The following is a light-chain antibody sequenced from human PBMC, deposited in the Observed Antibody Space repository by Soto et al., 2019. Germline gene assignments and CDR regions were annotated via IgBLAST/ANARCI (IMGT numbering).Light chain of an antibody. J-gene: IGKJ1*01. CDR1: QSVSSK. CDR2: GAS. Sequence: EIVLTQSPGTLSVSPGERATLSCRASQSVSSKLAWYQQKPGQAPRLLFYGASTGATGIPARFSVSGYETEFTLSISSLQSEDFAVYYCQQYNNWPGTFGQGTKVEIK. V-gene: IGKV3-15*01. CDR3: QQYNNWPGT.